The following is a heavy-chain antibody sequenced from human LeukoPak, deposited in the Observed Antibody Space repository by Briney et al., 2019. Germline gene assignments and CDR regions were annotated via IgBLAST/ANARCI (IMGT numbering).Heavy chain of an antibody. Sequence: GGSLRLSCAASGFTFSSYAMSWVRQAPGKGLEWVSAISGSDDSTFYADSVKGRFTISRDNSKNTLYLQINSLRAEDTAVYYCAKVKGEVIGAFDIWGQGTMVTVSS. CDR2: ISGSDDST. J-gene: IGHJ3*02. D-gene: IGHD3-16*01. V-gene: IGHV3-23*01. CDR1: GFTFSSYA. CDR3: AKVKGEVIGAFDI.